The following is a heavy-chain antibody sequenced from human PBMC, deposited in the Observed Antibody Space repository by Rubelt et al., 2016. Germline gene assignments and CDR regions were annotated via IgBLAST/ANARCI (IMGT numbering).Heavy chain of an antibody. J-gene: IGHJ4*02. CDR2: IYHSGST. Sequence: QVQLQESGPGLVKPSETLSLTCTVSGYSISSGYYWGWIRQPPGKGLEWIGSIYHSGSTYYNPSLKSRVTISVDTSKNQFSLKLSSVTAADTAVYYCARDEDNYLDYWGQGTLVTVSS. CDR1: GYSISSGYY. CDR3: ARDEDNYLDY. V-gene: IGHV4-38-2*02.